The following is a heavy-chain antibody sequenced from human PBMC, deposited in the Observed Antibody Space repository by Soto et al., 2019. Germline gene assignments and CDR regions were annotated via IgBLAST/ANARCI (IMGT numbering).Heavy chain of an antibody. CDR1: GSTVSSGG. CDR3: ANSLGEYHTDY. D-gene: IGHD3-10*01. V-gene: IGHV3-30*18. CDR2: ISYDGSNK. J-gene: IGHJ4*02. Sequence: RGGSLRLSCAASGSTVSSGGMEWVRQPPGKGMEWVAVISYDGSNKYYADSVKGRFTISRDNSKNTLYLQMNSLRAEDTAVYYCANSLGEYHTDYWGQGILVTVYS.